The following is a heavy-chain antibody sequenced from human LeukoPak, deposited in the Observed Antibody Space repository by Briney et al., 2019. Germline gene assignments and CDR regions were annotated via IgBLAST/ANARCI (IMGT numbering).Heavy chain of an antibody. J-gene: IGHJ4*02. D-gene: IGHD6-13*01. V-gene: IGHV1-69*05. CDR1: GYTFTSYG. Sequence: GASVRVSCKASGYTFTSYGISWVRQAPGQGLEWMGGIIPIFGTANYAQKFQGRVTITTDESTSTAYMELSSLRSEDTAVYYCARGTSSSRGPPPLDYWGQGTLVTVSS. CDR3: ARGTSSSRGPPPLDY. CDR2: IIPIFGTA.